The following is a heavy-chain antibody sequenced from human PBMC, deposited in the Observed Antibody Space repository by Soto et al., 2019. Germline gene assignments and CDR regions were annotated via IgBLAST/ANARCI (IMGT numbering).Heavy chain of an antibody. CDR2: IRSKANSYAT. Sequence: GGSLRLSCAASGFTFSGSAMHWVRQASGKGLEWVGRIRSKANSYATAYAASVKGRFTISRDDSKNTAYLQMNSLKTEDTAVYYCASSLLWPLDLNYWGQGTLVTVSS. D-gene: IGHD2-21*02. V-gene: IGHV3-73*01. CDR3: ASSLLWPLDLNY. CDR1: GFTFSGSA. J-gene: IGHJ4*02.